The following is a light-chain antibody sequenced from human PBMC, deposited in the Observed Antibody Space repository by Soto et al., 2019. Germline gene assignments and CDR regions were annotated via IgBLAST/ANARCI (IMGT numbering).Light chain of an antibody. CDR3: QHYNSYSEA. Sequence: DIQMPQSPSTLSASVGDRVTITCRASQTIDRWLAWHQQKPGKAPKLLIYEASNLETGVPSRFSGSGSGTEFTLTISSLQPDDFATYYCQHYNSYSEAFGQGTKVDIK. V-gene: IGKV1-5*03. CDR2: EAS. J-gene: IGKJ1*01. CDR1: QTIDRW.